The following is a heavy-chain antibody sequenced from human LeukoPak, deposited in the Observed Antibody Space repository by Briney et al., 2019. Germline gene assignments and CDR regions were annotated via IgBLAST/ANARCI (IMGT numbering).Heavy chain of an antibody. Sequence: SVKVSCKASGGTFSSYAISWVRQARGQGLEWMGRIIPILGIANYAQKFQGRVTITADKSTSTAYMELSSLRSEDTAVYYCGNSYYYDSSGYYLEYWGQGTLVTVSS. D-gene: IGHD3-22*01. CDR1: GGTFSSYA. CDR3: GNSYYYDSSGYYLEY. CDR2: IIPILGIA. V-gene: IGHV1-69*04. J-gene: IGHJ4*02.